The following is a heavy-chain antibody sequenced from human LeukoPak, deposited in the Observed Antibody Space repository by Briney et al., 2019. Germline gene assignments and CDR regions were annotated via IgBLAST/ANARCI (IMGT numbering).Heavy chain of an antibody. CDR2: VNHSGST. J-gene: IGHJ5*02. CDR1: GGSFSGYY. V-gene: IGHV4-34*01. Sequence: PSETLSLTCAVYGGSFSGYYWSWIRQPPGKGLEWIGEVNHSGSTNYNPSLKSRVTISVDTSKNQFSLKLSSVTAADTAVYYCARGRSIRGVIITRVNWFDPWGQGTLVTVSS. D-gene: IGHD3-10*01. CDR3: ARGRSIRGVIITRVNWFDP.